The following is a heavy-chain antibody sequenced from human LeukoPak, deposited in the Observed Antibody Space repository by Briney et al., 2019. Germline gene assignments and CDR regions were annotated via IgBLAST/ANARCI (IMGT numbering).Heavy chain of an antibody. CDR3: AKRSSTSSGYFDL. CDR2: ISSSSRYI. V-gene: IGHV3-21*04. D-gene: IGHD3-22*01. CDR1: GFTFSTYS. Sequence: GGSLRLSCSASGFTFSTYSMNWVRQAPGKGLEWVSSISSSSRYIYYADSVKGRFTISRNNAKNSLYLQMNSLRAEDTAVYYCAKRSSTSSGYFDLWGRGTLVTVSS. J-gene: IGHJ4*02.